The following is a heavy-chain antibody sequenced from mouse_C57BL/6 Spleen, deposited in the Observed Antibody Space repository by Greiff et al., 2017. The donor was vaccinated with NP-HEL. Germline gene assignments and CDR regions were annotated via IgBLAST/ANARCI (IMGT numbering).Heavy chain of an antibody. CDR2: ISGGGGNT. V-gene: IGHV5-9*01. CDR1: GFTFSSYT. J-gene: IGHJ4*01. Sequence: EVQLVESGGGLVKPGGSLKLSCAASGFTFSSYTMSWVRQTPEKRLEWVATISGGGGNTYYPDSVKGRFTISRDNAKNTLYLQMSSLRSEDTALYYCARRGYAMDYWGQGTSVTVAS. CDR3: ARRGYAMDY.